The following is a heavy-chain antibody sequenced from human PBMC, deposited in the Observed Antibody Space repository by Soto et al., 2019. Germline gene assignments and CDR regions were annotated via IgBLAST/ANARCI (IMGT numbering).Heavy chain of an antibody. D-gene: IGHD6-13*01. J-gene: IGHJ4*02. CDR1: GFIFSNYA. Sequence: EVHLLESGGGLVQPGGSLRLSCAASGFIFSNYAMSWVRQAPGRGLEWVSAIIGSGNIIHYADSVKGRFTISRDNSKNTLYLQMSSLRAEDTAVYYCARAISSSWSYFDYWGQGTLVTVSS. V-gene: IGHV3-23*01. CDR2: IIGSGNII. CDR3: ARAISSSWSYFDY.